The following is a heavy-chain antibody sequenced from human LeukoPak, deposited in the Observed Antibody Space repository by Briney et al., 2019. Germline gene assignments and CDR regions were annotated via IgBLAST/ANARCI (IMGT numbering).Heavy chain of an antibody. CDR2: IIPIFGTA. V-gene: IGHV1-69*05. Sequence: ASGKVSCKASGGTFSSYAISWVRQAPGQGLEWMGRIIPIFGTANYAQKFQGRVTITTDESTSTAYVELSSLRSEDTAVYYCAREVFIAAADYWYFDLWGRGTLVTVSS. J-gene: IGHJ2*01. CDR1: GGTFSSYA. D-gene: IGHD6-13*01. CDR3: AREVFIAAADYWYFDL.